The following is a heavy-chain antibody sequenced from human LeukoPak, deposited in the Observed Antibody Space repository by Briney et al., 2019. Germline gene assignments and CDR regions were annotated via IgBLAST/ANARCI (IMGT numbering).Heavy chain of an antibody. V-gene: IGHV3-20*04. J-gene: IGHJ3*02. CDR3: AREEEQYYYDSSGSAFDI. CDR2: INWNGGST. Sequence: PGGSLRLSCAASGFTFDDYAMHWVRQAPGKGLEWVSGINWNGGSTGYADSVKGRFTISRDNAKNSLYLQMNSLRAEDTALYYCAREEEQYYYDSSGSAFDIWGQGTMVTVSS. D-gene: IGHD3-22*01. CDR1: GFTFDDYA.